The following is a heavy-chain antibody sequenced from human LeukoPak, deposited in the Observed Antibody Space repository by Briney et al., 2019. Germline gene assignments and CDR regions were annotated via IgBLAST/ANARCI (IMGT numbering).Heavy chain of an antibody. CDR1: GGSISSSSYY. Sequence: SETLSLTCTVSGGSISSSSYYWGWIRQPPGKGLEWIGSIYYSGSTYYNPSLKSRVAISVDTSKNQFSLKLSPVTAADTAVYYCARDRYGLFDYWGQGTLVTVSS. D-gene: IGHD1-14*01. CDR3: ARDRYGLFDY. V-gene: IGHV4-39*07. J-gene: IGHJ4*02. CDR2: IYYSGST.